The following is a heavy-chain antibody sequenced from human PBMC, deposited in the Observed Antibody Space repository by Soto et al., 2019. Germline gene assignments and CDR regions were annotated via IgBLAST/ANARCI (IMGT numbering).Heavy chain of an antibody. V-gene: IGHV1-69*06. J-gene: IGHJ4*02. CDR2: TGSGTGPG. Sequence: QVQLVQSGAEVKKPGSSVKVSCKASGGTFSTNPISWVRQAPGQGLEWMGGTGSGTGPGNNAQKFQGRLTITADKSTNTAYMELSSLSSEDTAIYYCARRDSGGYYRYFASWGQGTLVTVSS. D-gene: IGHD2-21*02. CDR1: GGTFSTNP. CDR3: ARRDSGGYYRYFAS.